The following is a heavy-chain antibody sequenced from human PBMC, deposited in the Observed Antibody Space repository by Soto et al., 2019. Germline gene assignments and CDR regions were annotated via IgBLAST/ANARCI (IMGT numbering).Heavy chain of an antibody. V-gene: IGHV4-31*02. J-gene: IGHJ6*02. CDR1: GGSIGSRDYY. Sequence: QVQVQESGPGLVKPSQTLSLKCSVSGGSIGSRDYYWSWIRQHPEKGLEWIGSIYYNGNTDYNPSLRGRPTRSLDPSMNEFSLKLTSVTAADPAVYYCARDKGGAALKGPGMDVWGQGTTVTVS. CDR3: ARDKGGAALKGPGMDV. CDR2: IYYNGNT. D-gene: IGHD3-10*01.